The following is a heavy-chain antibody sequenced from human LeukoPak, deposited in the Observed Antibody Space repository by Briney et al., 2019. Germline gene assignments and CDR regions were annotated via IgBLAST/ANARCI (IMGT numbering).Heavy chain of an antibody. J-gene: IGHJ4*02. CDR2: ISGSGGST. CDR1: GFTFSGYA. D-gene: IGHD3-10*01. CDR3: AKGRYYGSGKWGYFEY. V-gene: IGHV3-23*01. Sequence: GGSLRLSCAASGFTFSGYAMSWVRQAPGKGLEWVSGISGSGGSTYYADSAKGRLTLSRDNSKNTLYLQMNSLRAEDTAVYYCAKGRYYGSGKWGYFEYWGQGTLVTVSS.